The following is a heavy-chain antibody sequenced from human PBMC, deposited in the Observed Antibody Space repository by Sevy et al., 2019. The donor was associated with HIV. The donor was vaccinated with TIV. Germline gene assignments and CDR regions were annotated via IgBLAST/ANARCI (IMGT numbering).Heavy chain of an antibody. CDR3: ARTLCSSTSCYPPPYYYYYGMDV. CDR2: INHSGST. CDR1: GGSFSGYY. Sequence: KQSQTLSLTCAVYGGSFSGYYWSWMRQPPGKGLEWIGEINHSGSTNYNPSLKSRVTISVDTSKNQFSLKLSSVTAADTAVYYCARTLCSSTSCYPPPYYYYYGMDVWGQRTTVTVSS. D-gene: IGHD2-2*01. J-gene: IGHJ6*02. V-gene: IGHV4-34*01.